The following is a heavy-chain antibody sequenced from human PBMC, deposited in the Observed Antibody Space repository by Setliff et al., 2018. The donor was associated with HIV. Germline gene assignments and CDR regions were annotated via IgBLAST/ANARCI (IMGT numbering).Heavy chain of an antibody. CDR3: ARVGSYWSTFDY. CDR1: GYTVTTYG. J-gene: IGHJ4*02. CDR2: FNTETRNP. D-gene: IGHD1-26*01. V-gene: IGHV7-4-1*02. Sequence: ASVKVSCKASGYTVTTYGISWVRQAPGQGLEWMGWFNTETRNPMYAQAFKGRLVFSLDTSVSTAYLQINSLKAEDTAMYYCARVGSYWSTFDYWGQGALVTVSS.